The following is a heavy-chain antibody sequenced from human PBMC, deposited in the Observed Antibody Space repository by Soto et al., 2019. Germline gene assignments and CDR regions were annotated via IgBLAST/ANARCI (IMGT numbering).Heavy chain of an antibody. CDR3: ASWVPGFGSSPRLYGRLVRFDY. CDR1: GFTFSSYG. J-gene: IGHJ4*02. V-gene: IGHV3-30*03. D-gene: IGHD3-10*01. CDR2: ISYEGSNK. Sequence: QVQLVESGGGVVQPGRSLRLSCAASGFTFSSYGMHWVRQAPGKGLEWVAVISYEGSNKYYADSVKGRFTISRDNSKNTLYLQMTSLRAEDTAVYYCASWVPGFGSSPRLYGRLVRFDYWGQGTLVTVSS.